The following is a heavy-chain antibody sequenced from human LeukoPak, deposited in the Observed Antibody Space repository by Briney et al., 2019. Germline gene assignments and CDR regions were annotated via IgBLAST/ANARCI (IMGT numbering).Heavy chain of an antibody. Sequence: GGSLRLSCAASGFTFSTYWMHWVRQAPGKGLVWVSVINPEGTTATYADSVKGRFTISRDNAKNTLYLQMDSLRAEDTAIYYCVFFYTALKIPYWGQGGLVAVSS. CDR1: GFTFSTYW. CDR3: VFFYTALKIPY. J-gene: IGHJ4*02. D-gene: IGHD2-21*02. CDR2: INPEGTTA. V-gene: IGHV3-74*01.